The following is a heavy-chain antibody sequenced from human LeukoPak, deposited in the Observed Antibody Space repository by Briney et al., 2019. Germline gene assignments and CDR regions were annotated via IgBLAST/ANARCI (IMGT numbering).Heavy chain of an antibody. CDR2: IIPIFGTA. J-gene: IGHJ5*02. CDR3: ARDYGYCSGGSCDGVWFDP. V-gene: IGHV1-69*13. Sequence: SVKVSCKASGGTFSSYAISWVRQAPGQGLEWMGGIIPIFGTANYAQKFQGRVTITADESTSTAYMELSRLRSDDTAVYYCARDYGYCSGGSCDGVWFDPWGQGTLVTVSS. D-gene: IGHD2-15*01. CDR1: GGTFSSYA.